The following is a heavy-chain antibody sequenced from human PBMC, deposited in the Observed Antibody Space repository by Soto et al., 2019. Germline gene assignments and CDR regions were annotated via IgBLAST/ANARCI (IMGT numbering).Heavy chain of an antibody. CDR3: AHLDIAATGTWFDY. Sequence: QITLKESGPPLVKPTQTLTLTCTFSGFSLSTSGVGVGWIRQPPGKALECLALIYWDDDKRYSPSLKSRLTITKDTPKNQVVLTMTNMDPVDTATYYCAHLDIAATGTWFDYWGQGTLVTVSS. V-gene: IGHV2-5*02. CDR2: IYWDDDK. D-gene: IGHD6-13*01. CDR1: GFSLSTSGVG. J-gene: IGHJ4*02.